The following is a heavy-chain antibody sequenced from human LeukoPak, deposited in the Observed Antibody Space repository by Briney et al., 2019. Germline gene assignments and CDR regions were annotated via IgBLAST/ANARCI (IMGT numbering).Heavy chain of an antibody. J-gene: IGHJ4*02. Sequence: PSETLSLTCAVYGGSFSGYYWSWIRQPPGKGLERIGEINHSGSTNYNPSLKSRVTISVDTSKNQFSLKLSSLTTADTAVYYCVRGGSPVGATNDYWGQGTLVTVSS. D-gene: IGHD1-26*01. CDR2: INHSGST. CDR1: GGSFSGYY. V-gene: IGHV4-34*01. CDR3: VRGGSPVGATNDY.